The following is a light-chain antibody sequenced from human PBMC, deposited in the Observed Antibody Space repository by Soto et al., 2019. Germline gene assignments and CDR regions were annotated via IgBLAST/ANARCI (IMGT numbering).Light chain of an antibody. CDR3: QAWDSSTVV. Sequence: SYELTQPPSVSVSPGQTASITCSGDKLGDKYACWYQQKPGQSPVLVIYQDSKRPSGIPERFSGPKSGNTATLTISGTQAMDEADYYCQAWDSSTVVFGGGTKLTVL. V-gene: IGLV3-1*01. CDR1: KLGDKY. J-gene: IGLJ2*01. CDR2: QDS.